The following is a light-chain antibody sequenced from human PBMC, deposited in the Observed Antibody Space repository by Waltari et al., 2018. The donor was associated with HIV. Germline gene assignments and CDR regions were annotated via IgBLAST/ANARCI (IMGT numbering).Light chain of an antibody. CDR3: CSYTDTSTYV. CDR2: EVN. CDR1: SSDVGGYNY. J-gene: IGLJ1*01. V-gene: IGLV2-14*01. Sequence: QSALTQPASVSGSPGQSITISCTGTSSDVGGYNYVSWYQQHPGKAPKLIIYEVNDRPAGVSSRFSGSKSGNTASLTISGLQAEDEADYYCCSYTDTSTYVFGTGTRVTVL.